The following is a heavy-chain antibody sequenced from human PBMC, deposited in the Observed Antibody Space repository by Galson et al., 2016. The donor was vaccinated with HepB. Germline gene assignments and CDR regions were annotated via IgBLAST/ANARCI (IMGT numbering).Heavy chain of an antibody. CDR2: IYWDDDK. V-gene: IGHV2-5*02. CDR3: AHTSYDSWSDPSFSYFDF. D-gene: IGHD3-3*01. Sequence: PALVKPTQTLTLTCTFSGLSLSTGGVGAGWIRQPPGKALEWLALIYWDDDKRYSPSLKNRLTITKDTSKNQVVLTMTNMDPVDTGTYYCAHTSYDSWSDPSFSYFDFWGRGTLVTVSS. J-gene: IGHJ2*01. CDR1: GLSLSTGGVG.